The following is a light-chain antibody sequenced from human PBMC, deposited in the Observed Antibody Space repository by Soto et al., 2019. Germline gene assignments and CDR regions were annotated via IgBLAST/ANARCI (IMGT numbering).Light chain of an antibody. Sequence: QSALTQPASVSGSPGQSITISCTGTSTDVGGYNYVSWYQQHPGKAPKVIIYDVTNRPSGISNRFSGSKSGNTASLTISGLQAEDESDYYCCSYTSTSSLFVFGTGTKLTVL. CDR2: DVT. V-gene: IGLV2-14*01. CDR3: CSYTSTSSLFV. CDR1: STDVGGYNY. J-gene: IGLJ1*01.